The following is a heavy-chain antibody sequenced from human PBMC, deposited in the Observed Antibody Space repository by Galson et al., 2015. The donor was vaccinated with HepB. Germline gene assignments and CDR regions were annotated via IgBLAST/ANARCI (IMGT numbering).Heavy chain of an antibody. Sequence: SLRLSCAASGFPFCRYAMRWVRQAPGKGLEWVSAISGSGSSTYYADSVKGLFTISRDNSKNTRYLQMNSLRAEDTSVYDCAGGSLKYYHFWSGPNGWGQGALVTVSS. V-gene: IGHV3-23*01. J-gene: IGHJ4*02. CDR2: ISGSGSST. D-gene: IGHD3-3*01. CDR1: GFPFCRYA. CDR3: AGGSLKYYHFWSGPNG.